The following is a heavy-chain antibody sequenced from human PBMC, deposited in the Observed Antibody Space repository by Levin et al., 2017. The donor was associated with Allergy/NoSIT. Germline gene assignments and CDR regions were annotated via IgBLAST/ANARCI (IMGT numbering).Heavy chain of an antibody. J-gene: IGHJ6*02. V-gene: IGHV3-15*05. CDR1: GFNFKKAW. CDR3: TTAHWQKLARHVYPFKGMDG. Sequence: GGSLRLSCGASGFNFKKAWLSWVRQAPGKGLEWVGRIKAETEGGTTDYAAPVKGRFTIARDDSKNTVYVQMNSLKAEDTGVYYFTTAHWQKLARHVYPFKGMDGWGPGTTVTVSS. CDR2: IKAETEGGTT. D-gene: IGHD6-13*01.